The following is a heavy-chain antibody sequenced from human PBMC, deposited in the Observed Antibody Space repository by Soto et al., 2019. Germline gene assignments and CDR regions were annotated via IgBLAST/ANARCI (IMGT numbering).Heavy chain of an antibody. V-gene: IGHV4-61*03. CDR1: GGSVSSGSYY. CDR2: IYYSGST. Sequence: SETLSLTCTVSGGSVSSGSYYWSWIRQPPGKGLEWIGYIYYSGSTNYNPSLKSRVTMSVDKTKNDVSLKLTSVTAADTAVYYCARVLRGWFDPWGQGTPVTVSS. J-gene: IGHJ5*02. CDR3: ARVLRGWFDP.